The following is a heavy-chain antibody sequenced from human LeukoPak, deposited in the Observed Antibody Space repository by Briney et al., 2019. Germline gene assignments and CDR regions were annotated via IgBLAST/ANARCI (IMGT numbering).Heavy chain of an antibody. V-gene: IGHV1-2*02. Sequence: ASVKVSCKASGYTFTGYYIHWVRLAPGQGLEWMGWINPNSGGTNYAQKFQGRVTMTRDTSISTAYMELSRLRSDDTAVYYCATPGIAVADDAFDIRGQGTMVTVSS. J-gene: IGHJ3*02. CDR3: ATPGIAVADDAFDI. D-gene: IGHD6-19*01. CDR2: INPNSGGT. CDR1: GYTFTGYY.